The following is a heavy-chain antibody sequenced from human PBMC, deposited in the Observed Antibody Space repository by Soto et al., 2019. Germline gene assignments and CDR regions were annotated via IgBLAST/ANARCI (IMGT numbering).Heavy chain of an antibody. Sequence: QVQLVQSGAEVKKPGSSVKVSCKASGGTFSSYAISWVRQAPGQGLEWMGGIIPIFGTANYAQKFQGRVTITADKSTSTAYMELSSLRSEDTAVYYCARGAMGIAEVLVAWFDPWGQGTLVTVSS. D-gene: IGHD6-13*01. CDR1: GGTFSSYA. CDR3: ARGAMGIAEVLVAWFDP. J-gene: IGHJ5*02. CDR2: IIPIFGTA. V-gene: IGHV1-69*06.